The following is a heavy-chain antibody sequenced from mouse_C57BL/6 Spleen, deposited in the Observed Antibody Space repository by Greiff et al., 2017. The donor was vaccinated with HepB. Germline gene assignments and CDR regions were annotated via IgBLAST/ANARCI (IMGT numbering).Heavy chain of an antibody. J-gene: IGHJ4*01. CDR1: GFTFSDYY. Sequence: EVKLVESEGGLVQPGRSMKLSCTASGFTFSDYYMAWVRQVPEKGLEWVANINYDGSSTYYLDSLKSRFIISRDNAKNILYLQMSSLKSEDTATYYCARDRGRGDAMDYWGQGTSVTVSS. CDR3: ARDRGRGDAMDY. V-gene: IGHV5-16*01. CDR2: INYDGSST.